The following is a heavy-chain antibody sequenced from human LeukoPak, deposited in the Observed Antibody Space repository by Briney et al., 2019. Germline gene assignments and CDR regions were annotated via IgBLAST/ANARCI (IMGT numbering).Heavy chain of an antibody. CDR2: IYYSGIT. V-gene: IGHV4-59*12. CDR3: AREGIVRTYDQ. D-gene: IGHD2/OR15-2a*01. CDR1: GDSITSYY. J-gene: IGHJ4*02. Sequence: SETLSLTCTVSGDSITSYYWYWIRQPPGKELGWIACIYYSGITYYNPSLKSRVTISLDTSKNHFSLRLSSVTAADTAVYYCAREGIVRTYDQWGQGILVTVSS.